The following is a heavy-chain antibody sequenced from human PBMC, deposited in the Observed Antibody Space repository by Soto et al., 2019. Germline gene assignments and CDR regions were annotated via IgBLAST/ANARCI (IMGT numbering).Heavy chain of an antibody. V-gene: IGHV1-2*04. CDR1: AYTFIDYY. CDR3: ARDLREGYYDI. CDR2: INPKNGGT. Sequence: AASVKVSCKASAYTFIDYYVHWMRQAPGQGLEWIGWINPKNGGTKFAQKFQGWGTMTRDTSISTAYMELSRLRSDDTAIYYCARDLREGYYDIWGQGTVVTV. D-gene: IGHD2-21*01. J-gene: IGHJ3*02.